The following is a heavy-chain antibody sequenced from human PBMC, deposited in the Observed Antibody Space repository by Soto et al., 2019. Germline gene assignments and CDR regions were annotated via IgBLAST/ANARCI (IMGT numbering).Heavy chain of an antibody. J-gene: IGHJ4*02. CDR1: GYTFTSYA. V-gene: IGHV1-3*01. D-gene: IGHD6-6*01. CDR3: ARAPIAARQCHFDY. CDR2: INAGNGNT. Sequence: QVQLVQSGAEVKKPGASVKVSCKASGYTFTSYAMHWVRQAPGQRLEWMGWINAGNGNTKYSQKFQGRVTITRDTSASTAYMELSSLRSEDTAVYYCARAPIAARQCHFDYWGQGTLVTVSS.